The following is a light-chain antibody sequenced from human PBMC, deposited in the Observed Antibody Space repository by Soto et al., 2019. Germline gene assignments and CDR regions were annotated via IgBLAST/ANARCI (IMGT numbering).Light chain of an antibody. J-gene: IGKJ4*01. V-gene: IGKV3-11*01. CDR2: GAS. CDR1: QSISSH. CDR3: QPRINWPLP. Sequence: EIVLTQSPATLSLSPGERATLSCRASQSISSHLAWYQQKPGQAPRLLIYGASNRATGIPARFSGSGSGTHSTLTIRGLEPEELAVYYCQPRINWPLPFGGGTKVEIK.